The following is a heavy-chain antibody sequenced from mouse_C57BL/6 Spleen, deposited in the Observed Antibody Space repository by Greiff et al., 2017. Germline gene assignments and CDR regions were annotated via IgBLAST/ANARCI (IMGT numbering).Heavy chain of an antibody. J-gene: IGHJ4*01. CDR3: ARSGGLRYYYSMDY. V-gene: IGHV5-17*01. D-gene: IGHD2-4*01. CDR1: GFTFSDYG. CDR2: ISSGSSTI. Sequence: EVKLVESGGGLVKPGGSLKLSCAASGFTFSDYGMHWVRQAPDKGLEWVAYISSGSSTIYYADTVKGRFTISRDNAKNTLFLQMTSLRSEDTAMYYCARSGGLRYYYSMDYWGQGTSVTVSS.